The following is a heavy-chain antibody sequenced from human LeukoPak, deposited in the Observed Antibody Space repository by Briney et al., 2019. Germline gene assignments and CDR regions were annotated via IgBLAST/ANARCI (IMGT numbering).Heavy chain of an antibody. D-gene: IGHD5-18*01. Sequence: SFKGSGYSFTSYWIGWVRRMPGKGLEWMGIIYPGDSDTRYSPSFQGQVTISADKSMSTAYLQWSSLKASDTAMYYCARGGPYSYASWFDPWGQGTLVTVSS. CDR3: ARGGPYSYASWFDP. CDR2: IYPGDSDT. V-gene: IGHV5-51*01. CDR1: GYSFTSYW. J-gene: IGHJ5*02.